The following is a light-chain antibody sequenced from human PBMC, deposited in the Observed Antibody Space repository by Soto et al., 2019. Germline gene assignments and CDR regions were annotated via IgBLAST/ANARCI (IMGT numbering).Light chain of an antibody. Sequence: ETVLTQNPGTLSLSQIENATLSFIASQSVTNNFLGWYSQKPGQPPRLLIYGASSRATGIPDRFSGSGSGTDFTLTISRLEPEDVAVYYLQQYGSSPITFGQGTRLEIK. CDR2: GAS. V-gene: IGKV3-20*01. CDR1: QSVTNNF. J-gene: IGKJ5*01. CDR3: QQYGSSPIT.